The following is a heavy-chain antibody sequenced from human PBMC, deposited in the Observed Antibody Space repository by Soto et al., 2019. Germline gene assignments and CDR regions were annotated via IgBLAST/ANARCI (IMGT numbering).Heavy chain of an antibody. Sequence: TGGSLRLSCTASGFAFNSHDFNWVRQAPGKGLEWISYISRTANTIYYADSVKGRFTISRDNAKNSLYLQMNSLRAEDTAVYYCARLSAAIYYYGMDVWGQGTTVTVSS. J-gene: IGHJ6*02. CDR3: ARLSAAIYYYGMDV. CDR1: GFAFNSHD. CDR2: ISRTANTI. V-gene: IGHV3-48*03.